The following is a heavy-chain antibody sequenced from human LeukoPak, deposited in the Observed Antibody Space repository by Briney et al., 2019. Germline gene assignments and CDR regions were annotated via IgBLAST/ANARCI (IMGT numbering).Heavy chain of an antibody. J-gene: IGHJ6*03. CDR1: GYTFNSAG. CDR3: ARTTNSYYYYYYIDV. Sequence: ASVKVSCKASGYTFNSAGIGWVRQAPGQGLEWMGWINAYNDNTKYAEKLQGRVTMTTDTSTSTAYMELRSLRSDDTAVYYCARTTNSYYYYYYIDVWGKGTTVTVSS. D-gene: IGHD1-26*01. V-gene: IGHV1-18*01. CDR2: INAYNDNT.